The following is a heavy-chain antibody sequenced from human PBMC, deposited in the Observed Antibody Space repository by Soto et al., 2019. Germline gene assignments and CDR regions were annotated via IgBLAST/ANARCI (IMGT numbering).Heavy chain of an antibody. J-gene: IGHJ5*02. Sequence: GGSLRLACAASGFTVSISYMSWVRQAPGKGLEWVSTIYRDGRTFYADSVEGRFTISRDNSKNTLYLQMNTLRAEDTAVYYCAKGSSGHHVLNWFAPWGQGTLVTVSS. CDR1: GFTVSISY. CDR2: IYRDGRT. D-gene: IGHD6-13*01. V-gene: IGHV3-53*01. CDR3: AKGSSGHHVLNWFAP.